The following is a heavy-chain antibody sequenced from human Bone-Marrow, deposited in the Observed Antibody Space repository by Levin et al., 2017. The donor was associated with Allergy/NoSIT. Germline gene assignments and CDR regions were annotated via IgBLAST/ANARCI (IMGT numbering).Heavy chain of an antibody. D-gene: IGHD2-2*01. Sequence: ASVKVSCKVSGNTLSELSIHWVRQAPGKGLEWMGGFDPEEGETIYAQRLQGRVTMTEDTSTDTAYMELSSLRSEDTAVYFCARLRRDTDKWYRRVKAEVSAVDVWGQGTTVSVSS. J-gene: IGHJ6*02. CDR1: GNTLSELS. V-gene: IGHV1-24*01. CDR2: FDPEEGET. CDR3: ARLRRDTDKWYRRVKAEVSAVDV.